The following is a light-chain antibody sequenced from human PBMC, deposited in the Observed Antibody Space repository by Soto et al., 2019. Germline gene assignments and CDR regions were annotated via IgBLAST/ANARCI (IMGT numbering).Light chain of an antibody. Sequence: DIPITQSPSTLSASVGDRVIIICRASQSISSWLAWYQQKPGKAPKLLIYKASSLESGVPSRFSGSGSGTEFTLTIRSLQPDDFATYYCQEYNTYRWTMDQGAKVDI. V-gene: IGKV1-5*03. CDR1: QSISSW. J-gene: IGKJ1*01. CDR2: KAS. CDR3: QEYNTYRWT.